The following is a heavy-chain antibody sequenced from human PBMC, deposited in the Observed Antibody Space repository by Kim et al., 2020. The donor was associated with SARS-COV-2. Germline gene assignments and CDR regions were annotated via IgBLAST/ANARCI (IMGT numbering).Heavy chain of an antibody. Sequence: GGSLRLSCGASGFDFSTAWMSWVRQAPGKGLEWVGRIKSKIDGGTADYAAPVRGRFIISRVDSRNMVFLQMYNLRADDTAVYYCTTVGYGDYVNYWGRGT. J-gene: IGHJ4*01. D-gene: IGHD4-17*01. CDR2: IKSKIDGGTA. CDR3: TTVGYGDYVNY. V-gene: IGHV3-15*01. CDR1: GFDFSTAW.